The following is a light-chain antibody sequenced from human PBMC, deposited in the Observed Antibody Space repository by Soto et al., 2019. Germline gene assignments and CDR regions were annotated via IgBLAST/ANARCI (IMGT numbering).Light chain of an antibody. CDR1: QDIRGA. CDR2: DVS. CDR3: QQFNVYPIT. Sequence: AIQLTQSPSSLSASVGDRVTITCRASQDIRGALAWYQQKPGKAPKLLIYDVSSLESGVPSRFSGSGSGTDFTFTFSSLQPEDFATYYCQQFNVYPITFGQGTRLEIK. V-gene: IGKV1-13*02. J-gene: IGKJ5*01.